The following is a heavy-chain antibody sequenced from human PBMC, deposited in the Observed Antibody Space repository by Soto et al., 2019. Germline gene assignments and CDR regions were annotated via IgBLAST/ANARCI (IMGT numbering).Heavy chain of an antibody. D-gene: IGHD3-22*01. J-gene: IGHJ6*02. CDR2: ISSSGSTI. CDR3: ARDRVGAGASITMIVVPYYYYGTDV. V-gene: IGHV3-48*03. Sequence: SLRLSCAASGFTFSSYEMNWVRQAPGKGLEWVSYISSSGSTIYYADSVKGRFTISRDNAKNSLYLQMNSLRAEDTAVYYCARDRVGAGASITMIVVPYYYYGTDVWGQGT. CDR1: GFTFSSYE.